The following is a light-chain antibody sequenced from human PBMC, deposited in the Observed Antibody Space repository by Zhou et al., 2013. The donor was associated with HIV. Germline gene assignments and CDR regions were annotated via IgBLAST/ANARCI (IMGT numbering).Light chain of an antibody. V-gene: IGKV1-33*01. CDR1: QDISNY. CDR2: DAS. J-gene: IGKJ3*01. CDR3: QRVFT. Sequence: DIQMTQSPSSLSASVGDRVTITCQASQDISNYLNWYQQKPGKAPKLLIYDASNLETGVPSRFSGSGSGTDFTFTISSLQPEDIATYYCQRVFTFGPSGPKVDIK.